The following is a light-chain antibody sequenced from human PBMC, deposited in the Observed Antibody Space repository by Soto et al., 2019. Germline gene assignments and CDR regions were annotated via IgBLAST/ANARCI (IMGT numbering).Light chain of an antibody. CDR1: ESINRY. J-gene: IGKJ3*01. CDR2: AAS. V-gene: IGKV1-39*01. CDR3: QQSYSTPFT. Sequence: DIQMTQSLSSLSASVGDRVTITCRASESINRYLNWYQQKPGKAPKLLIYAASSLQSGVPSRFSGSGSGTDFTFTISSLQPEDFATYYCQQSYSTPFTFGPGTKVDIK.